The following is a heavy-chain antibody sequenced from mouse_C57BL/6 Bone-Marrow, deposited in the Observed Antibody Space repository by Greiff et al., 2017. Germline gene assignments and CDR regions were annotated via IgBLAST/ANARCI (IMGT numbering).Heavy chain of an antibody. J-gene: IGHJ1*03. D-gene: IGHD2-12*01. CDR2: ISYDGSN. CDR3: ATYYKDV. V-gene: IGHV3-6*01. Sequence: EVQLVESGPGLVKPSQSLSLTCSFTGYSIPSGYYWNWLRQFPGNKLEWMGYISYDGSNNYNPSLKNRISITRDTSKNQFFLKLNSVTTEDTATYYCATYYKDVWGTGTTVTVSS. CDR1: GYSIPSGYY.